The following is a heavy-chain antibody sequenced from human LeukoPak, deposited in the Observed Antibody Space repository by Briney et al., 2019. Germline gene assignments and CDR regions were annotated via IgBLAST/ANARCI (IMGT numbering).Heavy chain of an antibody. D-gene: IGHD3-16*01. CDR2: INHNGNVN. Sequence: HTGGSLRLSCAASGFTFSSYWMNWARQAPGKGLEWVASINHNGNVNYYVDSVKGRFTISRDNAKNSLYLQMSSLRAEDTAVYFCARGGVLDVWGQGATVTVSS. J-gene: IGHJ6*02. CDR3: ARGGVLDV. CDR1: GFTFSSYW. V-gene: IGHV3-7*03.